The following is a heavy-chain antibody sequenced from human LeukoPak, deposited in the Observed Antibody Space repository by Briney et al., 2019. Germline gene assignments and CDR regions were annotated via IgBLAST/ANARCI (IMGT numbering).Heavy chain of an antibody. CDR3: ASADSGWYLD. CDR2: IIPIFGTA. CDR1: GGTFSSYA. D-gene: IGHD6-19*01. Sequence: SVKVSCKASGGTFSSYAISWVRQAPGQGLEWMGGIIPIFGTANYAQKFQGRVTITADKSTSTTYMELSSLRSEDTAVYYCASADSGWYLDWGQGTLVTVSS. V-gene: IGHV1-69*06. J-gene: IGHJ4*02.